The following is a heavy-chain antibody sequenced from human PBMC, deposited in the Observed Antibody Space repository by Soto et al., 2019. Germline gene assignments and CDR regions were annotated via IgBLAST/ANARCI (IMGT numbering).Heavy chain of an antibody. D-gene: IGHD6-19*01. CDR2: IIPTFGTA. CDR1: GGTFSSSA. J-gene: IGHJ3*02. V-gene: IGHV1-69*06. Sequence: QVQLVQSGAEMREPGSSVKVSCKSSGGTFSSSAINRLRQAPGQGPEWMGGIIPTFGTANYIEKFRGRVTITADTSTSTAYMEVSSLTSEDTAMYFCARSETAGHRGFDIWGQGTMVTVSS. CDR3: ARSETAGHRGFDI.